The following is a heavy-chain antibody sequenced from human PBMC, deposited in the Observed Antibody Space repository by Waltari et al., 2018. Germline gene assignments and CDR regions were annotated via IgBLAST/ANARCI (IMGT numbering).Heavy chain of an antibody. CDR3: AKKVDAMDWCDP. CDR2: IHYDGRT. V-gene: IGHV4-28*07. Sequence: QVQLQESGPGLVKPSDTLSLTCAVSSYSISSNNYWCWIRQSPEKGLEWIGYIHYDGRTYYNPSLKSRVTMSVDTSKNQFSLKLSSVTAVDTAVYYCAKKVDAMDWCDPWGPGTLVTVSS. CDR1: SYSISSNNY. J-gene: IGHJ5*02.